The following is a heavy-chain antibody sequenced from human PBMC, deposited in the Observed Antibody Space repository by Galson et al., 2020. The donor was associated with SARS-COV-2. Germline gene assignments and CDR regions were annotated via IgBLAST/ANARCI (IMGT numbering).Heavy chain of an antibody. CDR3: ARGSDILPLGAPAFDI. CDR2: IYYSGST. Sequence: SETLSLTCTVSGGSISSYYWSWIRQPPGKGLEWIGYIYYSGSTNYNPSLKSRVTISVDTSKNQFSLKLSSVTAADTAVYYCARGSDILPLGAPAFDIWGQGTMVTVSS. V-gene: IGHV4-59*13. J-gene: IGHJ3*02. D-gene: IGHD3-9*01. CDR1: GGSISSYY.